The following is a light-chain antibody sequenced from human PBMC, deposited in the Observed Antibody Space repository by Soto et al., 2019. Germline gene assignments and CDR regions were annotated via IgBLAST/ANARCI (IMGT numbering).Light chain of an antibody. CDR1: SSNIGGNT. CDR2: NDN. CDR3: GSWDSSLSAYV. J-gene: IGLJ1*01. V-gene: IGLV1-44*01. Sequence: QSVLTQPPSASGTPGQRVTISCSGSSSNIGGNTVNWYQQLPGTAPKLLIYNDNQRPSGVPDRFSGSKSGTSATLGITGFQTWDEADYYCGSWDSSLSAYVFGTGTKLTVL.